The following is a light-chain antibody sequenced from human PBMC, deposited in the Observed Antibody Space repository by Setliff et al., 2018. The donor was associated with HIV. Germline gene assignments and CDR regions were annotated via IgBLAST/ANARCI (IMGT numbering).Light chain of an antibody. CDR3: SSYTINTPLT. V-gene: IGLV2-14*03. J-gene: IGLJ2*01. CDR2: DVN. Sequence: QSALAQPASVSGSPGQSITISCTGTSRDVGGSNHVSWYQQHPGKAPNLMIYDVNNRPSGVSNRFSGSKSGNTASLTISGLRTEDEAHYYCSSYTINTPLTFGGGTKATVL. CDR1: SRDVGGSNH.